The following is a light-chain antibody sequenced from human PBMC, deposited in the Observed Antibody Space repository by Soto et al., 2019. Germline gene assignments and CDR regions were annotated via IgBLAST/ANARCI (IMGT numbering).Light chain of an antibody. CDR1: QGISSY. V-gene: IGKV1-8*01. Sequence: AIRMTQSPSSLSASTGDRVTITCRASQGISSYLAWYQQKPGKAPKLLIYAASTLQSGVPSRFSGSGSGTDFPLTIVCLQSEDFATYYCQQYYSYPQKFGQGTKVEI. CDR2: AAS. CDR3: QQYYSYPQK. J-gene: IGKJ1*01.